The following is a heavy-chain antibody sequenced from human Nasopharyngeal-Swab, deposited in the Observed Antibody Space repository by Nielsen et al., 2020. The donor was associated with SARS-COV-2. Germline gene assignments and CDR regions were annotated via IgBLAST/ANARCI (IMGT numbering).Heavy chain of an antibody. V-gene: IGHV4-59*01. J-gene: IGHJ6*03. Sequence: SETLSLTCTVSGGSINNYFWSWIRQPPGKGLEWIGYIYYSGSTNYNPSLKSRVTISVDTSKNQFSLKLSSVTAADTAVYYCAKIVVVPAARVFSYYYYMDVWGKGTTVTVSS. CDR2: IYYSGST. CDR1: GGSINNYF. CDR3: AKIVVVPAARVFSYYYYMDV. D-gene: IGHD2-2*01.